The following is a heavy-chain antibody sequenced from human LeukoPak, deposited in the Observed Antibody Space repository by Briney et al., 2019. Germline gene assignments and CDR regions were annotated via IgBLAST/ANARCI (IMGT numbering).Heavy chain of an antibody. CDR3: ARVRSGYTSWFDP. CDR1: GYSISSGYY. CDR2: IYHSGST. Sequence: SETLSLTCTVSGYSISSGYYWGWIRRPPGKGLEWIGSIYHSGSTYYNRSLKSRVTISVDTSKNQFSLKLSSVTAADTAVYYCARVRSGYTSWFDPWGQGTLVTVSS. V-gene: IGHV4-38-2*02. J-gene: IGHJ5*02. D-gene: IGHD3-22*01.